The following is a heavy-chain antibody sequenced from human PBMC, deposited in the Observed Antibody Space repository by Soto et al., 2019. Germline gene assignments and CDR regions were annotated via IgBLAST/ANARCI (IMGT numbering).Heavy chain of an antibody. D-gene: IGHD6-6*01. CDR3: AGDASIAAHYYGMDV. Sequence: PGGSLRLSCAASGFTFSSYGMHWVRQAPGKGLEWVAVIWYDGSNKYYADSVKGRFTISRDNSKNTLYLQMNSLRAEDTAVYYCAGDASIAAHYYGMDVWGQGTTVTVSS. J-gene: IGHJ6*02. CDR1: GFTFSSYG. V-gene: IGHV3-33*01. CDR2: IWYDGSNK.